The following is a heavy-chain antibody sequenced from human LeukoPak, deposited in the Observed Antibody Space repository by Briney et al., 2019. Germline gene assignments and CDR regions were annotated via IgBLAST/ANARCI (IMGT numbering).Heavy chain of an antibody. J-gene: IGHJ4*02. Sequence: GGSLRLSCEASGFLFEEYGMSWIRQRPGKGLEWVAGISWNGLSIHYADSVKGRFTISRDDAKKSLFLHMDGLSAEDTGFYYCARRGGYCSGDCYPDNWGQGTLVIDSS. CDR1: GFLFEEYG. D-gene: IGHD2-21*02. CDR3: ARRGGYCSGDCYPDN. V-gene: IGHV3-20*04. CDR2: ISWNGLSI.